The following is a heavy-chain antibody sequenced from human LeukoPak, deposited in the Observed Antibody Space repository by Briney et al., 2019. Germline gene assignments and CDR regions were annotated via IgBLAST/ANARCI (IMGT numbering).Heavy chain of an antibody. V-gene: IGHV1-18*01. CDR3: ARGYCSSTSCYPRGY. D-gene: IGHD2-2*01. Sequence: GASVKVSCKASGYTFNSYGISWVRQAPGQGLEGMGWISAYNGNTNYAQKLKGRVTMTTDTSTSTAYMELRSLRSDDTAVYYCARGYCSSTSCYPRGYWGQGTLVTVSS. J-gene: IGHJ4*02. CDR1: GYTFNSYG. CDR2: ISAYNGNT.